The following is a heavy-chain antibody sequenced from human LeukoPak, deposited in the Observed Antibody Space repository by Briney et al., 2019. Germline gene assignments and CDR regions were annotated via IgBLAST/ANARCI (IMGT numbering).Heavy chain of an antibody. Sequence: TVKVSCKASGGTFSSYAISWVRQAPGQGLEWMGGIIPIFGTANYAQKFQGRVTITADKSTSTAYMELSSLRSEDTAVYYCARDRTDVLLWFGELYPSEYWGQAALVTVSS. CDR3: ARDRTDVLLWFGELYPSEY. CDR2: IIPIFGTA. CDR1: GGTFSSYA. V-gene: IGHV1-69*06. D-gene: IGHD3-10*01. J-gene: IGHJ4*02.